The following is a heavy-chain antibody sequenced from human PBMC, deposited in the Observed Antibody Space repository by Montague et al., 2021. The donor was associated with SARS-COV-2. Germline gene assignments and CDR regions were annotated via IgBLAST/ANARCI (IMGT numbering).Heavy chain of an antibody. J-gene: IGHJ5*02. CDR3: AKGFTYYFASGGYPNYFDP. CDR2: IISTGGST. Sequence: SLRLSCAASGFTFSSYAMTWVRQAPGKGLEWVSPIISTGGSTSSAASVRGRFIISRDNSRNTVYMQMNNLRAEDTAVYYCAKGFTYYFASGGYPNYFDPWGQGTLVSVSS. V-gene: IGHV3-23*01. CDR1: GFTFSSYA. D-gene: IGHD3-10*01.